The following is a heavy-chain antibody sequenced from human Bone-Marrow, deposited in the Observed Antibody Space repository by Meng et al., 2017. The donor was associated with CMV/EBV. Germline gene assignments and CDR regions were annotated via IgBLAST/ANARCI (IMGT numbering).Heavy chain of an antibody. V-gene: IGHV3-15*01. D-gene: IGHD3-10*01. CDR1: GFTFSNAW. Sequence: GGSLRLSCAASGFTFSNAWMSWVRQAPGKGLEWVGRIKSKTDGGTTDYAAPVKGRFTISRDVSKNTLYLQMNSLKTEDTAVYYCTTGKNVLLWFGESETIDYWGQGTLVTVSS. J-gene: IGHJ4*02. CDR2: IKSKTDGGTT. CDR3: TTGKNVLLWFGESETIDY.